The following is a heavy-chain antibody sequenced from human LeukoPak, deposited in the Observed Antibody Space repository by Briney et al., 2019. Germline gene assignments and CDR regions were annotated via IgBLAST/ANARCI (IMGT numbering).Heavy chain of an antibody. CDR1: GYTLTSYY. J-gene: IGHJ4*02. D-gene: IGHD6-13*01. Sequence: ASVKVSCKASGYTLTSYYMRWVRQAPGQGLEWMGIINPSGGSTSYAQKFQGRVTMTRDTSTSTVYMELSSLRSEDTAVYYCAAFGIAAAEDLFDYWGQGTLVTVSS. V-gene: IGHV1-46*01. CDR2: INPSGGST. CDR3: AAFGIAAAEDLFDY.